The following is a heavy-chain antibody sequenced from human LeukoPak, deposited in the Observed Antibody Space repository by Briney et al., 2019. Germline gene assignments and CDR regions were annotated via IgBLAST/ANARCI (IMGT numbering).Heavy chain of an antibody. CDR2: IGTACDT. Sequence: PGGSLRLSCAASGFTFSSYDMHWVRQATGKGLEWVSAIGTACDTYYPGSVKGRFTISRENAKNSLYLQMNSLRAGDTAVYYCARGGPAHYGSGSYYDYWGQGTLVTVSS. CDR3: ARGGPAHYGSGSYYDY. D-gene: IGHD3-10*01. J-gene: IGHJ4*02. CDR1: GFTFSSYD. V-gene: IGHV3-13*01.